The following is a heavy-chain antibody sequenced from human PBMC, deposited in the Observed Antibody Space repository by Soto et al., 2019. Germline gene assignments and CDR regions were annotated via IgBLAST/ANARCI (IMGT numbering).Heavy chain of an antibody. V-gene: IGHV3-48*01. CDR3: ARGLGYRAFDI. CDR1: GFTFSSYS. J-gene: IGHJ3*02. Sequence: GGSLRLSCAASGFTFSSYSMNWVRQAPGKGLEWISYISSSSSTIYYADSVKGRFTISRDNAKNSLCLQMSSMRAEDTAVYYCARGLGYRAFDIWGQGTMVTVSS. CDR2: ISSSSSTI. D-gene: IGHD6-13*01.